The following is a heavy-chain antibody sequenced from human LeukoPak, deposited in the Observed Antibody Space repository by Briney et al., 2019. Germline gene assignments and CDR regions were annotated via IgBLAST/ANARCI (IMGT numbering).Heavy chain of an antibody. D-gene: IGHD3-22*01. Sequence: PGGSLRLSCAASGFTFSSYAMSWVRQAPGKGLEWVSAISGSGGSTYYADSVKGRFTISRDNSKNTLYLQMNSLRAEDTAVYYCAKEEEHYYDSSGYSPFDYWGQGTLVTVSS. CDR1: GFTFSSYA. CDR2: ISGSGGST. J-gene: IGHJ4*02. CDR3: AKEEEHYYDSSGYSPFDY. V-gene: IGHV3-23*01.